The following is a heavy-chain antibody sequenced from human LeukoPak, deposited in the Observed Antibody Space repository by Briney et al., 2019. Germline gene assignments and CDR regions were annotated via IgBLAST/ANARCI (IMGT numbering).Heavy chain of an antibody. V-gene: IGHV3-23*01. CDR3: AKDRCGSDCPGPETNYFDD. CDR1: GFIFSSYS. CDR2: IGGSGGNT. J-gene: IGHJ4*02. Sequence: GGSLRLSCAAPGFIFSSYSMSWVRQAPGKGLELASAIGGSGGNTYYADSVKGRFTISRDNSKNTLYLQMNSLRAEDTAVYYCAKDRCGSDCPGPETNYFDDWGQGTLVTVSS. D-gene: IGHD2-21*02.